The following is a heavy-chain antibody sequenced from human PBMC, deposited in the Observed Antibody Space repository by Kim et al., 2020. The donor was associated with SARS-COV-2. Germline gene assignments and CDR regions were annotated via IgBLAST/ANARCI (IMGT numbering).Heavy chain of an antibody. CDR1: GGSFSGYY. D-gene: IGHD3-22*01. CDR3: ARGRYYDSSGYYLDWYFDL. CDR2: INHSGST. J-gene: IGHJ2*01. V-gene: IGHV4-34*01. Sequence: SETLSLTCAVYGGSFSGYYWSWIRQPPGKGLEWMGEINHSGSTNYNPSLKSRVTISVDTSKNQFSLKLSSVTAADTAVYYCARGRYYDSSGYYLDWYFDLWGRGPLVTVSS.